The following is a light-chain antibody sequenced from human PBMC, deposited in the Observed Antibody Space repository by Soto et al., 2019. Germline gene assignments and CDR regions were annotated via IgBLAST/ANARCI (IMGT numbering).Light chain of an antibody. Sequence: QSVLTQSPSASGTPGQRVIISCSGTSSNIGTNYVYWYQQLPGTAPKVLIYSNDKRPSGVPNRFSGSKSGTSASLAISGLRSEDEADYYCSAYRRGIIVFGGGTKLTVL. CDR2: SND. CDR3: SAYRRGIIV. CDR1: SSNIGTNY. J-gene: IGLJ2*01. V-gene: IGLV1-47*01.